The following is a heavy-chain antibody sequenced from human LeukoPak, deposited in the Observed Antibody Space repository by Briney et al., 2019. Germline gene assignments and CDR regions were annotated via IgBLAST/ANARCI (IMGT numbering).Heavy chain of an antibody. CDR3: AKALGPYGSGSYDYYYYMDV. Sequence: GGSLRLSCAASGFTFSSYAMSWVRQAPGKGLEWVSAISGSGGSTYYADSVKGRFTISRDNSKNTLYLQMNSLRAEDTAVYYCAKALGPYGSGSYDYYYYMDVWGKGTTVTVSS. CDR1: GFTFSSYA. V-gene: IGHV3-23*01. J-gene: IGHJ6*03. CDR2: ISGSGGST. D-gene: IGHD3-10*01.